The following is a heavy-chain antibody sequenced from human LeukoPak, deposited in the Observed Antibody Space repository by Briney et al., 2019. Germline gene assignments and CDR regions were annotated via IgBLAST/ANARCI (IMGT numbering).Heavy chain of an antibody. CDR3: ARDQEAFDY. Sequence: ASVKVSCKASGYSFTSNYIHWVRQAPGQGLEWMGMIYPRDGSTSYAQKFQGRVTVTRDTSTSTVHMELSGLRSEDAAVYYCARDQEAFDYWGQGTLVTVSS. CDR1: GYSFTSNY. CDR2: IYPRDGST. J-gene: IGHJ4*02. V-gene: IGHV1-46*01.